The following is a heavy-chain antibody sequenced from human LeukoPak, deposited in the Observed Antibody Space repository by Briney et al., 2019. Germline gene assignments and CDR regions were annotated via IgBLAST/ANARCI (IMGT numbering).Heavy chain of an antibody. V-gene: IGHV3-74*01. D-gene: IGHD5-18*01. Sequence: GGSLRLSCAASGFTFSSYWMHWVRQAPGKGLVGVSRINSDGRSTNYADSVKGRFTISRDNAKNSLYLQMNSLRAEDTALYYCARDLGYSYGTTQSSGDYWGQGTLVTVSS. CDR3: ARDLGYSYGTTQSSGDY. CDR2: INSDGRST. J-gene: IGHJ4*02. CDR1: GFTFSSYW.